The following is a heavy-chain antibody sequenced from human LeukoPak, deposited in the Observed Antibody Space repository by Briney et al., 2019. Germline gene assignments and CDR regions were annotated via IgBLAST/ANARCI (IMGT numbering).Heavy chain of an antibody. J-gene: IGHJ6*03. CDR2: MNPNSGNT. D-gene: IGHD6-13*01. CDR3: ARGIVGAAAGTGGYYYYMDV. Sequence: ASVKVSCKASGYTFTSYDINWVRQATGQGLEWMGWMNPNSGNTGYAQKFQGRVTITRNTSISTAYMELSSLRSEDTAVYYCARGIVGAAAGTGGYYYYMDVWGKGTTVTVSS. CDR1: GYTFTSYD. V-gene: IGHV1-8*03.